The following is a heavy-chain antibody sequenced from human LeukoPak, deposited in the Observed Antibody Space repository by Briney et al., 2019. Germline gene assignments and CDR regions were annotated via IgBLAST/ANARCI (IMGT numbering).Heavy chain of an antibody. CDR1: GFTFSSYS. CDR2: IYSGGST. D-gene: IGHD6-6*01. CDR3: AREAGIAARPYYMDV. V-gene: IGHV3-53*01. Sequence: GGPLRLSCAASGFTFSSYSMNWVRQAPGKGLEWVSVIYSGGSTYYADSVKGRFTISRDNSKNTLYLQMNSLRAEDTAVYYCAREAGIAARPYYMDVWGKGTTVTVSS. J-gene: IGHJ6*03.